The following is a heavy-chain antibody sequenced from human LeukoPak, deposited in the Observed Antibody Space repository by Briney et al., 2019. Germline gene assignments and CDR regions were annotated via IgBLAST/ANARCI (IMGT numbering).Heavy chain of an antibody. CDR1: GGSISSGTYY. Sequence: SETLSLTCTVSGGSISSGTYYWTWIRQHPGKGLEWIGYIYYSGSTNYNPSLKSRVTISVDTSKNQFSLKLSSVTAADTAVYYCARGDYGDPPRFEYWGQGTLVTVSS. V-gene: IGHV4-61*01. J-gene: IGHJ4*02. CDR2: IYYSGST. D-gene: IGHD4-17*01. CDR3: ARGDYGDPPRFEY.